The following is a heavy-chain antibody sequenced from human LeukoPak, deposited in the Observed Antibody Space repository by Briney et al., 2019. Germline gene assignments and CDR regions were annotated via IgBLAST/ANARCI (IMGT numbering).Heavy chain of an antibody. CDR2: IYYSGIT. J-gene: IGHJ4*02. V-gene: IGHV4-59*08. D-gene: IGHD3-22*01. CDR3: AAGRMITEVNALDY. CDR1: GGSISSYY. Sequence: SETLSPTCTVSGGSISSYYWSWIRHPPGKGLEWIGFIYYSGITTYNPSLKSRVTISVDTSRNQFSLKMNSMTAADTALYYCAAGRMITEVNALDYWGQGTLVTVSS.